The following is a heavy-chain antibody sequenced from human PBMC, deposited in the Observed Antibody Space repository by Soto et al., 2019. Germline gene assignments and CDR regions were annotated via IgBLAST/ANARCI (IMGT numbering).Heavy chain of an antibody. CDR2: IYYSGST. V-gene: IGHV4-61*01. Sequence: QVQLQESGPGLVKPSETLSLTCTVSGGSVSSGSYYWSWIRQPPGKGLERIGYIYYSGSTNYNPSLRSGVGISVDTSRNQFSLKLSSVTAADTAVYYCARLDIVATMLDYWGQGSLVTVSS. CDR1: GGSVSSGSYY. D-gene: IGHD5-12*01. CDR3: ARLDIVATMLDY. J-gene: IGHJ4*02.